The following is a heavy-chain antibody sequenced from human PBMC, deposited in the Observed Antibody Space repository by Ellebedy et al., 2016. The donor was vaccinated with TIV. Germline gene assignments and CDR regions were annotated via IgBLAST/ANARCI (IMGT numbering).Heavy chain of an antibody. CDR3: AKDRGGTGDFDY. Sequence: AASVTVSCKASGYTFALYTMHWARQAPGQRLEWLGWINTYTGNTEYSQHFQGRVTFTTDTAANTVYMSLSSLGSEDTAVYYCAKDRGGTGDFDYWGQGTLVTVSS. J-gene: IGHJ4*02. CDR1: GYTFALYT. D-gene: IGHD3-16*01. V-gene: IGHV1-3*04. CDR2: INTYTGNT.